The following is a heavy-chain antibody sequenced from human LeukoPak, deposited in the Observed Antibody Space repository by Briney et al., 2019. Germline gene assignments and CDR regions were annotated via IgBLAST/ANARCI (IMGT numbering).Heavy chain of an antibody. Sequence: SETLSLTCTISGGSISSYYWSWIRQPPGKGLEWIGYIYSTGSTNYNPSLKSRVAISVDTSRNQFSLKLSSVTAADTAVYYCARHTPLAGVDTFVIWGQGTLVTVSS. D-gene: IGHD6-19*01. CDR3: ARHTPLAGVDTFVI. CDR2: IYSTGST. J-gene: IGHJ3*02. CDR1: GGSISSYY. V-gene: IGHV4-59*08.